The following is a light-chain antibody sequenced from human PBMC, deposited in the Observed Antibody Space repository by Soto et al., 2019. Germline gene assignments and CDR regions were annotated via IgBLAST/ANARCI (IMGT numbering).Light chain of an antibody. V-gene: IGLV1-40*01. CDR3: QSYDNSLSGPV. J-gene: IGLJ3*02. CDR1: SSNIGAGYD. CDR2: GND. Sequence: QSVLTQPPSVSGAPGQRVTISCTGSSSNIGAGYDVPWYQQLPGKGPKLVIYGNDNRPSGVPDRFSGSKSGTSASLAITGLQAEDEADYDCQSYDNSLSGPVFGGGTKLAVL.